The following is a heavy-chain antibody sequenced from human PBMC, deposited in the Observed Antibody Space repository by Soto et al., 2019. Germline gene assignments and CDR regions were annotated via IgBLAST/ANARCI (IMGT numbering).Heavy chain of an antibody. CDR3: ARYCSGGSCFAFDY. CDR2: IYYSGST. Sequence: KPSETLSLTCTVSGGSISSSSYYWGWIRQPPGKGLEWIGSIYYSGSTYYNPSLKSRVTISVDTSKNQFSLKLSSVTAADTAVYYCARYCSGGSCFAFDYWGQGTLVTVSS. V-gene: IGHV4-39*01. CDR1: GGSISSSSYY. J-gene: IGHJ4*02. D-gene: IGHD2-15*01.